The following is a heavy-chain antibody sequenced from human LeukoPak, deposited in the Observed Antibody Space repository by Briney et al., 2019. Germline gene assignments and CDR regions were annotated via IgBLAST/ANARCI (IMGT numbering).Heavy chain of an antibody. V-gene: IGHV4-34*01. Sequence: SETLSLTCAVYGGSFSGYYWSWIRQPPGKGLEWIGEINHSGSTNYNPSLKSRVTISVDTSKNQFSLKLSSVTAADTAVYYCARADSSSSRLYYYYYMDVWGKGTTVTVSS. J-gene: IGHJ6*03. CDR1: GGSFSGYY. D-gene: IGHD6-6*01. CDR3: ARADSSSSRLYYYYYMDV. CDR2: INHSGST.